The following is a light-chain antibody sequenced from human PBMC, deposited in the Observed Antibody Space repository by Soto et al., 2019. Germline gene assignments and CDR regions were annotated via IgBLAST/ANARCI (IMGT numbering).Light chain of an antibody. J-gene: IGKJ4*01. CDR1: QSVGGN. V-gene: IGKV3-15*01. CDR3: HQYNSWPLT. CDR2: ESS. Sequence: EIVMTQSPVPLSVSPGERATLSCRASQSVGGNLAWFQQKPGQAPRLLIYESSTRATGIPDRFSGSGSGTEFTLTISSRQSEDFAVYYCHQYNSWPLTFGGGTKVEIK.